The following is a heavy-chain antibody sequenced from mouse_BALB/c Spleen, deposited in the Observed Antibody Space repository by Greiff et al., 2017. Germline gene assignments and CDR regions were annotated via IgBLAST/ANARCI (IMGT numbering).Heavy chain of an antibody. CDR2: ISDGGSYT. Sequence: EVMLVESGGGLVKPGGSLKLSCAASGFTFSDYYMYWVRQTPEKRLEWVATISDGGSYTYYPDSVKGRFTISRDNAKNNLYLQMSSLKSEDTAMYYCARDGDGYDPFAYWGQGTLVTVSA. J-gene: IGHJ3*01. CDR3: ARDGDGYDPFAY. D-gene: IGHD2-2*01. CDR1: GFTFSDYY. V-gene: IGHV5-4*02.